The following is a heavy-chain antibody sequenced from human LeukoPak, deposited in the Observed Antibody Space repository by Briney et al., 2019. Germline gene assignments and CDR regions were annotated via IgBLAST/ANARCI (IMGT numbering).Heavy chain of an antibody. CDR1: RLTFDDYA. CDR3: AKDRSVYSYGLFDY. J-gene: IGHJ4*02. V-gene: IGHV3-43D*03. CDR2: ISWDGGFI. D-gene: IGHD5-18*01. Sequence: GGSLRLSCAASRLTFDDYAMHWVRQAPGKGLEWVSLISWDGGFIYYADSVKGRFTISRDNAKNSLYLQMNSLRAEDTALYYCAKDRSVYSYGLFDYWGQGTLVTVSS.